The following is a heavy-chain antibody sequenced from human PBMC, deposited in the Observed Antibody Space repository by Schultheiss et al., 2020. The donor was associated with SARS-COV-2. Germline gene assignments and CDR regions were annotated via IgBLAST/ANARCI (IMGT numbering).Heavy chain of an antibody. V-gene: IGHV3-33*01. J-gene: IGHJ5*02. CDR1: GFTFSSYG. CDR3: ARDADSGYDYNWFDP. D-gene: IGHD5-12*01. Sequence: GGSLRLSCAASGFTFSSYGMHWVRQAPGKGLEWVAVIWYDGSNKYYADSVKGRFTISRDNSKNTLYLQMNSLRAEDTAVYYCARDADSGYDYNWFDPWGQGTLVTVSS. CDR2: IWYDGSNK.